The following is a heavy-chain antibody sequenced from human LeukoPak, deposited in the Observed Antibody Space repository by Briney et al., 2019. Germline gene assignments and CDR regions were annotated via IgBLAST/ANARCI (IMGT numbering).Heavy chain of an antibody. V-gene: IGHV1-3*01. CDR1: GYTFTTYA. Sequence: ASVKVSCKASGYTFTTYAMHWVRQAPGQRLEWMGWINADNDNTKYSQKFQGRVTITRDTSASTVYMELSSLRSEDTVVYYCARDYGLQRVFDYWGQGTLVTVSS. CDR3: ARDYGLQRVFDY. D-gene: IGHD1-1*01. J-gene: IGHJ4*02. CDR2: INADNDNT.